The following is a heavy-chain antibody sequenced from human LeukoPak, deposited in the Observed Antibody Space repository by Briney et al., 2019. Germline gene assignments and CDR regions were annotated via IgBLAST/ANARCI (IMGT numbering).Heavy chain of an antibody. CDR2: ISGSGGST. J-gene: IGHJ4*02. CDR1: GFTFSSYG. V-gene: IGHV3-23*01. Sequence: GGPLRLSCAASGFTFSSYGMSWVRQAPGKGLEWVSAISGSGGSTYYADSVKGRFTISRDNSKNTLYLQMNSLRAEDTAVYYCAEDQGIAAAGTSLGYWGQGTLVTVSS. D-gene: IGHD6-13*01. CDR3: AEDQGIAAAGTSLGY.